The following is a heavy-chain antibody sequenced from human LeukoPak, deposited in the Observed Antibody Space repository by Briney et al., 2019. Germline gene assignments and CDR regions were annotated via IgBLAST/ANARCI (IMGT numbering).Heavy chain of an antibody. CDR1: AYTLSGYY. Sequence: ASVKLSCKASAYTLSGYYMHWVRQAPGQGLEWMGWINTKSGVTNYAQKFQGRVTMTWDTSINTTFMELSRLRSDDTAVYYCARRIAVAGSPVYHFDYWGQGTLVTVSS. CDR3: ARRIAVAGSPVYHFDY. CDR2: INTKSGVT. J-gene: IGHJ4*02. D-gene: IGHD6-19*01. V-gene: IGHV1-2*02.